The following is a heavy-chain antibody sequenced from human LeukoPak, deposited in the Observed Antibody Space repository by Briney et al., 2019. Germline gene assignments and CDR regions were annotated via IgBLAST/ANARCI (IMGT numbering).Heavy chain of an antibody. Sequence: PSETLSLTCTASGGSISSGGYYWSWIRQHPGKGLEWIGYIYYSGSTYYNPSLKSRVTISVDTSKNQFSLKLSSVTAADTAVYYCARGGCSGGSCYLIGYWGQGTLVTVSS. V-gene: IGHV4-31*03. J-gene: IGHJ4*02. CDR2: IYYSGST. CDR1: GGSISSGGYY. CDR3: ARGGCSGGSCYLIGY. D-gene: IGHD2-15*01.